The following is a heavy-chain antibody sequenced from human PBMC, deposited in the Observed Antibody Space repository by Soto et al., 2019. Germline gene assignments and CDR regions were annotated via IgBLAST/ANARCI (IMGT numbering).Heavy chain of an antibody. J-gene: IGHJ6*03. CDR1: GGTFSSYT. Sequence: QVQLVQSGAEVKKPGSSVKVSCKASGGTFSSYTISWVRQAPGQGLEWMGRIIPILGIANYAQKFQGRVTITADKSTSTAYMELSSLRSEDTAVYYCARSGYCSGGSCNRAGDYYYYMDVWGKGTTVTVSS. CDR2: IIPILGIA. D-gene: IGHD2-15*01. V-gene: IGHV1-69*02. CDR3: ARSGYCSGGSCNRAGDYYYYMDV.